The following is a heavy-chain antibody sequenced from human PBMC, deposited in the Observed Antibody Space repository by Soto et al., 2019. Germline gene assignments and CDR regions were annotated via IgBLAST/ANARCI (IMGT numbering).Heavy chain of an antibody. CDR3: ARVGPWVPYYYDSSPYTFENWFDP. Sequence: SETLSLTCTVSGGSISSGGYSWGWLRQPPGKGLEWIGSIYHGGSTYYNPSLNSRVTLSIDMTNNHVSLILNSVTAADTAVYYCARVGPWVPYYYDSSPYTFENWFDPWGQGTLVT. V-gene: IGHV4-39*02. J-gene: IGHJ5*02. CDR2: IYHGGST. CDR1: GGSISSGGYS. D-gene: IGHD3-22*01.